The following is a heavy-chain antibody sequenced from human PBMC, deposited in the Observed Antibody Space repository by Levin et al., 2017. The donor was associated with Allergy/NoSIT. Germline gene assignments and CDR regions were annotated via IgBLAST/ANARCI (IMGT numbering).Heavy chain of an antibody. CDR3: AKQTMMDV. Sequence: PGESLKISCAASGFTFSSSWMTWVRQAPGKGLEWVGNIKQDGSEKYYVDSVKGRFTISRDNAKNSLYLQMDSLRAEDMAVYYCAKQTMMDVWGQGTTVTVSS. CDR2: IKQDGSEK. CDR1: GFTFSSSW. V-gene: IGHV3-7*01. J-gene: IGHJ6*02. D-gene: IGHD1/OR15-1a*01.